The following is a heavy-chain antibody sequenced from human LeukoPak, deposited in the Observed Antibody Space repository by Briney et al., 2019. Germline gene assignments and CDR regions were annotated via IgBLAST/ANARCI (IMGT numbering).Heavy chain of an antibody. CDR3: ARDLYTYYYDSSGYYDAFDI. V-gene: IGHV3-30*02. CDR2: IRYDGSNK. D-gene: IGHD3-22*01. Sequence: GGSLRLSCAASGFTFSSYGMHWVRQAPGKGLEWVAFIRYDGSNKYYADSVKGRFTISRDNSKNTLYLQMNSLRAEDTAVYYCARDLYTYYYDSSGYYDAFDIWGQGTMVTVSS. J-gene: IGHJ3*02. CDR1: GFTFSSYG.